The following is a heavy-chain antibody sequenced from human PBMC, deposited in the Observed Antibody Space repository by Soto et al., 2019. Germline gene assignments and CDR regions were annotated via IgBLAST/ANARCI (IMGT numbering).Heavy chain of an antibody. V-gene: IGHV3-30*04. Sequence: QVQLVESGGGVVQPGRSLRLSCAXSGFSISRSAMHWVRQAPGKGLEWVAVIAYDGSNRWYADSAKGRFTISRDNSKNTVYLQMSSLRGEDTAVYYCARDLQAGTDNVNWFAPWGQGTLVTVSS. CDR2: IAYDGSNR. D-gene: IGHD1-1*01. J-gene: IGHJ5*02. CDR3: ARDLQAGTDNVNWFAP. CDR1: GFSISRSA.